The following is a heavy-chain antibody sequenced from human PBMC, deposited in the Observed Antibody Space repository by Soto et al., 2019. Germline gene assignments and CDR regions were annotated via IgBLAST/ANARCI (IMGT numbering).Heavy chain of an antibody. CDR1: GGSISSSSYY. V-gene: IGHV4-39*01. J-gene: IGHJ5*02. CDR2: IYYSGST. CDR3: ARHAEGQWLRHSWFDP. D-gene: IGHD5-12*01. Sequence: TLSLTRAFSGGSISSSSYYWGWVRQPPGKGLEWIGSIYYSGSTYYNPSLKSRVTISVDTSKNQFSLKLSSVTAADTAVYYCARHAEGQWLRHSWFDPWGQGTLVTVSS.